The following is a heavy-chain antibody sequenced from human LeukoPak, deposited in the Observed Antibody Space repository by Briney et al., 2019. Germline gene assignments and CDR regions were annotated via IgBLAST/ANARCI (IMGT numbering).Heavy chain of an antibody. CDR3: ASMSRDGYNLRY. Sequence: GGSLRLSCAASGFTFSSYAMHWVRQAPGKGLEWVAVISYDGSNKYYADSVKGRFTISRHNSKNTLYLQMNSLRAEDTAVYYCASMSRDGYNLRYWGKGTLVTVSS. V-gene: IGHV3-30*01. J-gene: IGHJ4*02. D-gene: IGHD5-24*01. CDR1: GFTFSSYA. CDR2: ISYDGSNK.